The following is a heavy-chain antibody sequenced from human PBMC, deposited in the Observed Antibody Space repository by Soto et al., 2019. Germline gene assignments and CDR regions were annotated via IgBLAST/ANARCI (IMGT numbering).Heavy chain of an antibody. D-gene: IGHD5-12*01. J-gene: IGHJ4*02. CDR1: GFTFSSYS. CDR3: ARDWKDPTFEYSGYDGRIDY. V-gene: IGHV3-21*01. Sequence: GGSLRLSCAASGFTFSSYSMNWVRQAPGKGLEWVSSISSSSSYIYYADSVKGRFTISRDNAKNSLYLQMNSLRAEDTAVYYCARDWKDPTFEYSGYDGRIDYWGQGTLVTVSS. CDR2: ISSSSSYI.